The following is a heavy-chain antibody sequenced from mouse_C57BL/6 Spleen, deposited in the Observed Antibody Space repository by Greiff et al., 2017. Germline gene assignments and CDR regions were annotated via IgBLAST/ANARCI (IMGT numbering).Heavy chain of an antibody. V-gene: IGHV1-15*01. CDR1: GYTFTDYE. Sequence: QVQLQQSGAELVRPGASVTLSCKASGYTFTDYEMHWVKQTPVHGLEWIGAIDPETGGTAYNQKFKGKDILTADKSSSTAYMELRSLTSVDSAVYSCSRGFSTVAHFDYWGQGTTLTVSS. D-gene: IGHD2-12*01. CDR3: SRGFSTVAHFDY. CDR2: IDPETGGT. J-gene: IGHJ2*01.